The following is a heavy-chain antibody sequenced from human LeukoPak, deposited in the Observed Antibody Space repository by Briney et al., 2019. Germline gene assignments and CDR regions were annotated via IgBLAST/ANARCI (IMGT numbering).Heavy chain of an antibody. CDR2: INTDGTVT. J-gene: IGHJ4*02. D-gene: IGHD6-19*01. Sequence: VGCLRLSCAASGFTFSKYWMLWVRQAPGKGLESVSRINTDGTVTTYADSVKGRFTVSRDNADNTMFLQMNSVRDEDTAVYYCATKQWLAPPPDSWGQGTPVTVSS. CDR1: GFTFSKYW. V-gene: IGHV3-74*01. CDR3: ATKQWLAPPPDS.